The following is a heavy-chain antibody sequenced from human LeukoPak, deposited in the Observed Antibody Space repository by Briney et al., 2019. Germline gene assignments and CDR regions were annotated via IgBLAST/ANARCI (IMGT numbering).Heavy chain of an antibody. CDR3: ARVFNSPRFDAFDI. CDR1: GFTFSSYA. CDR2: ISSSGSTI. Sequence: GGSLRLSCAASGFTFSSYAMSWIRQAPGKGLEWVSYISSSGSTIYYADSVKGRFTISRDNSKNTLYLQMNSLRAEDTAVYYCARVFNSPRFDAFDIWGQGTMVTVSS. J-gene: IGHJ3*02. V-gene: IGHV3-48*01. D-gene: IGHD4-23*01.